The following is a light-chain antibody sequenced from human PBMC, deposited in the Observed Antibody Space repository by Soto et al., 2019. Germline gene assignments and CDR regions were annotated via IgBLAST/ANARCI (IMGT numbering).Light chain of an antibody. J-gene: IGLJ2*01. CDR1: SSDVGGYNY. Sequence: QSALPQPASVSGSPGQSITISCTGTSSDVGGYNYLSWYQPHPGKAPNLMIYDVSNRPSGVSDRFSGSKSGNTASLTNAGLQAEDEADYYCSSYTSNSTHVAVGGGSKLTVL. V-gene: IGLV2-14*01. CDR2: DVS. CDR3: SSYTSNSTHVA.